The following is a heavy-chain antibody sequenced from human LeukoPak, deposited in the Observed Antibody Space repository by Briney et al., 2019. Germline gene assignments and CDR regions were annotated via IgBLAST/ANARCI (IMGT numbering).Heavy chain of an antibody. J-gene: IGHJ4*02. CDR3: ARALGRWELLRWDY. CDR2: INWNGGST. Sequence: GGSLRLSCAASGFTFDDYGMSWVRQAPGKGLEWVSGINWNGGSTGYADSVKGRFTISRDNAKNSLYLQMNSLRAEDTALYYCARALGRWELLRWDYWGQGTLVTVSS. CDR1: GFTFDDYG. D-gene: IGHD1-26*01. V-gene: IGHV3-20*04.